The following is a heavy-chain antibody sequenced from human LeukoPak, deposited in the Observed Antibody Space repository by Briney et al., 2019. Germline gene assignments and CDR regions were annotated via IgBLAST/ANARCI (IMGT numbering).Heavy chain of an antibody. J-gene: IGHJ4*02. CDR3: AILEWLLLGGFDY. V-gene: IGHV4-38-2*02. D-gene: IGHD3-22*01. Sequence: SETLSLTCTVSGYSISVCYDWGWMRQPPGKGLEWIGSIYHSGSTYYNPYLKSTVTISVDTSKNQFSLKLSSVTAADTAVYYCAILEWLLLGGFDYWGQGTLVTVSS. CDR2: IYHSGST. CDR1: GYSISVCYD.